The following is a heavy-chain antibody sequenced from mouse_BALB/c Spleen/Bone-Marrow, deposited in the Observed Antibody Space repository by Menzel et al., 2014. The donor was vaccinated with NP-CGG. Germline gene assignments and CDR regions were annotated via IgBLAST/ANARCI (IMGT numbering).Heavy chain of an antibody. CDR3: ARGDWAWFVY. J-gene: IGHJ3*01. CDR1: GFDFSRYW. CDR2: INPVSSTI. D-gene: IGHD4-1*01. Sequence: EVQLVESGGGLVQPGGSLKLSCAASGFDFSRYWMSWVRQAPGKGLEWIGEINPVSSTINYTPSLKDKFIISRDNAKNTLYLQMSKVRSEDTALYYCARGDWAWFVYWGQGTLVTVSA. V-gene: IGHV4-1*02.